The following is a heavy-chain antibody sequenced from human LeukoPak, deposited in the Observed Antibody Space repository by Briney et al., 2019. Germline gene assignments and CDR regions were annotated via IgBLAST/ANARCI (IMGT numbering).Heavy chain of an antibody. V-gene: IGHV1-46*01. D-gene: IGHD3-10*01. J-gene: IGHJ5*02. Sequence: ASVKVSCKASGYIFTTHYMHWVRQAPGQGLEWMGVIQPSGGRTWYAQKFQGRVTMTRDMSTNTDYMELSSLRSDDTAVYYCARGGKFINYYGSGRVSWFDPWGQGTLVTVSS. CDR2: IQPSGGRT. CDR1: GYIFTTHY. CDR3: ARGGKFINYYGSGRVSWFDP.